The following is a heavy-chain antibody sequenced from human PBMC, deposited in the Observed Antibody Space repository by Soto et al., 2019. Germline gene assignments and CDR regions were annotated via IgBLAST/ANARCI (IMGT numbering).Heavy chain of an antibody. CDR3: ARGRGAAADYFDF. Sequence: QVQLVASGGGLVKHGGSLRLSCAVSGFTFSDYYMTWIRQAPGKGLEWVSYISSSTSHTNYADSVKGRFTISRDNAKNSLFLQMNRLRAEDTAVYDCARGRGAAADYFDFWGQGTLVTVSS. D-gene: IGHD6-13*01. CDR2: ISSSTSHT. J-gene: IGHJ4*02. CDR1: GFTFSDYY. V-gene: IGHV3-11*05.